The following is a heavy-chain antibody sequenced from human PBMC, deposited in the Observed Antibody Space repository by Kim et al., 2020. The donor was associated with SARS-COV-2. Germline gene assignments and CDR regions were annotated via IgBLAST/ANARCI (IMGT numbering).Heavy chain of an antibody. J-gene: IGHJ3*01. V-gene: IGHV4-59*12. CDR3: SSDEQFQDACDF. CDR1: GGSISSYY. D-gene: IGHD6-19*01. CDR2: IYYSGST. Sequence: SETLSLTCTVSGGSISSYYWSWIRQPPGKGLEWIGYIYYSGSTNYNPSLKSRVPISVDTSKNQISLKLISVTAADTAVYYFSSDEQFQDACDFLRQGTL.